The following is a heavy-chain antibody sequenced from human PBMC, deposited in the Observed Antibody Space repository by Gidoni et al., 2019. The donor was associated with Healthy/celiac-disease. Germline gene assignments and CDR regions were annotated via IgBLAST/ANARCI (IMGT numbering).Heavy chain of an antibody. CDR3: ARDLSSSSSKLYYYYMDV. D-gene: IGHD6-6*01. CDR1: GYTFTRYY. CDR2: INPSGGST. J-gene: IGHJ6*03. Sequence: QVQLVQSGAEVKKPGASVKVSCKASGYTFTRYYMHWVRQAPGQGLEWMGIINPSGGSTSYAQKFQGRVTMTRDTSTSTVYMELSSLRSEDTAVYYCARDLSSSSSKLYYYYMDVWGKGTTVTVSS. V-gene: IGHV1-46*01.